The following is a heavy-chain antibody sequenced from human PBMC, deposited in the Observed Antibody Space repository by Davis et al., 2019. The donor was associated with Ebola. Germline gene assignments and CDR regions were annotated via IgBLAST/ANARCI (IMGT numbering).Heavy chain of an antibody. V-gene: IGHV1-24*01. CDR2: FDPEDGET. CDR1: GYTLTELS. CDR3: ATNYGDCGKAFDI. Sequence: AASVKVSCKVSGYTLTELSMHWVRQAPGKGLEWMGGFDPEDGETIYAQKFQGRVTMTEDTSTDTAYMELSSLRSEDTAVYYCATNYGDCGKAFDIWGQGTMVTVSS. J-gene: IGHJ3*02. D-gene: IGHD4-17*01.